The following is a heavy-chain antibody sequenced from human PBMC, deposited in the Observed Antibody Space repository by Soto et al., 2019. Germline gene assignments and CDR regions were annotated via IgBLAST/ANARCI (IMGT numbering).Heavy chain of an antibody. V-gene: IGHV4-39*01. CDR3: AGVYDSWSVHNWLDP. D-gene: IGHD3-3*01. CDR2: VYYSGST. Sequence: SETLSLTCAVSGGSISRTDYYWAWIRQPPGKGLEWIGTVYYSGSTYYNPSLNSRVTISLDTSKNQFSLRVNFVTAADTAVYYCAGVYDSWSVHNWLDPWGQGSLVTVSS. CDR1: GGSISRTDYY. J-gene: IGHJ5*02.